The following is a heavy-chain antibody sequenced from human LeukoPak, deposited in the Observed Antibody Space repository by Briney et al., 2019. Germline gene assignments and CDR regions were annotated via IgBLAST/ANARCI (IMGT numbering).Heavy chain of an antibody. V-gene: IGHV3-30*18. CDR1: GFTFSSYG. J-gene: IGHJ4*02. CDR2: ISYDGSNK. D-gene: IGHD6-13*01. Sequence: GGSLRLSCAASGFTFSSYGMHWVRQAPGKGLEWVVGISYDGSNKYYADSVKGRFTISRDISKNTLYLQMNTVRAEDTAIYYCAKVVKVSSSWSAFDYWGQGALVTVSS. CDR3: AKVVKVSSSWSAFDY.